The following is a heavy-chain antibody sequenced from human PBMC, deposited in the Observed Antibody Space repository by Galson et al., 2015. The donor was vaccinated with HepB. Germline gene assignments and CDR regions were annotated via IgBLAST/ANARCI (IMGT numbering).Heavy chain of an antibody. V-gene: IGHV3-30*18. CDR1: GFTFSSYG. D-gene: IGHD4-17*01. J-gene: IGHJ4*02. CDR3: ANGPGATVTTFRESVY. CDR2: ISYDGSNK. Sequence: SLRLSCAASGFTFSSYGMHWVRQAPGKGLEWVAVISYDGSNKYYADSVKGRFTISRDNSKNTLYLQMNSLRAEDTAVYYCANGPGATVTTFRESVYWGQGTLVTVSS.